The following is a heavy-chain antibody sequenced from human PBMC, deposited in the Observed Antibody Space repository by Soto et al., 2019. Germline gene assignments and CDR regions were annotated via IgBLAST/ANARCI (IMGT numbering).Heavy chain of an antibody. D-gene: IGHD2-2*01. J-gene: IGHJ6*03. CDR1: GYTYTSYY. CDR2: IIPILGIA. CDR3: ATSTGYCRSTSCYDYYYYSLDV. V-gene: IGHV1-69*02. Sequence: SVEVFCTASGYTYTSYYIHCVRRTPGQGLEWMGRIIPILGIANYAQKFQGRVTITADQSTSTAYMALSSLRSEDTAVYYCATSTGYCRSTSCYDYYYYSLDVWGKATPVTVSS.